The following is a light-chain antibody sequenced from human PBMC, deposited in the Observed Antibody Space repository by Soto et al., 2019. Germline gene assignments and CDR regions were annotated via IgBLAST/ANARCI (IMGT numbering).Light chain of an antibody. Sequence: EIVLTQSPGTLSLSPGESATLSCRASQGIGRYLVWFQQKPGQAPRLLIYDASTRATGIPARFSGSGSGTDFTLTISSLEPEDFAVYYCQQRSNWPLTFGPGTKVEIK. CDR3: QQRSNWPLT. CDR1: QGIGRY. V-gene: IGKV3-11*01. CDR2: DAS. J-gene: IGKJ3*01.